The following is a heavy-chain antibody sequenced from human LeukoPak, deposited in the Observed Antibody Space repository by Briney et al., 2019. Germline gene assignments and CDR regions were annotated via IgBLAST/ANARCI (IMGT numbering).Heavy chain of an antibody. D-gene: IGHD2-2*01. V-gene: IGHV3-64*01. CDR3: ARGRGLYCSSTSCSSFDY. CDR2: ISSNGGST. CDR1: GFTFSSYA. J-gene: IGHJ4*02. Sequence: GGSLRLSCAASGFTFSSYAMHWVRQAPGKGLEYVSSISSNGGSTYYANSVKGRFTISIDNSKKTLYLQMGSLRAEDMAVYYCARGRGLYCSSTSCSSFDYWGQGTLVTVSS.